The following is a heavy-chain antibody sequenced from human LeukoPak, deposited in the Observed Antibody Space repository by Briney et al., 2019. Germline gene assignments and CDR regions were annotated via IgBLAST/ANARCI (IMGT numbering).Heavy chain of an antibody. D-gene: IGHD5-12*01. CDR3: VKDGHRVATVGYFDF. CDR1: GFTFSTYS. V-gene: IGHV3-64D*09. CDR2: ISSNGGST. J-gene: IGHJ4*02. Sequence: GGSLRLSCAASGFTFSTYSMTWVRQAPGKGLEYVSTISSNGGSTYYADSVKGRFTISRDNSKNTLFLQMSSLRAEDTAVYYCVKDGHRVATVGYFDFWGQGTLVTVSS.